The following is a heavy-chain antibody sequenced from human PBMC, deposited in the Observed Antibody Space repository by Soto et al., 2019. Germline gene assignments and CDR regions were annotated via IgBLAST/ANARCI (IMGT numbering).Heavy chain of an antibody. CDR2: INSGKGNT. CDR1: GYTFTRYA. D-gene: IGHD2-2*01. CDR3: ARAGDDCSAANCYVIDY. V-gene: IGHV1-3*04. J-gene: IGHJ4*02. Sequence: QVHLVQSGAEVKKPGASVKVSCKASGYTFTRYAMHWVRQAPGQRLEWMGWINSGKGNTKYSEKFQGRVTITSDTSASTAYMDLSSLRSEDTAMYYCARAGDDCSAANCYVIDYWGQGTLVTVSS.